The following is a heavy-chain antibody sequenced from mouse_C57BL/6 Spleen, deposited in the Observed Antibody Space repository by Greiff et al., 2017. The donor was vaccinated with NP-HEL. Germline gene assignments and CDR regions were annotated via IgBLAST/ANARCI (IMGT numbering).Heavy chain of an antibody. J-gene: IGHJ2*01. D-gene: IGHD1-1*01. CDR2: IRNKANGYTT. V-gene: IGHV7-3*01. Sequence: EVQLVESGGGLVQPGGSLSLSCAASGFTFTDYYMSWVRQPPGKALEWLGFIRNKANGYTTEYSASVKGRFTISRDNSQSILYLQMNALRDEDSATYYCARYLFITHYFDYWGQGTTLTVSS. CDR3: ARYLFITHYFDY. CDR1: GFTFTDYY.